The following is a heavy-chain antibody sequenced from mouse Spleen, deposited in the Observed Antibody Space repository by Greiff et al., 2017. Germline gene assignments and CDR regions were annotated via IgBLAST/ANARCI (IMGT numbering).Heavy chain of an antibody. V-gene: IGHV2-2*02. D-gene: IGHD1-1*01. Sequence: VKLMESGPGLVQPSQSLSITCTVSGFSLTSYGVHWVRQSPGKGLEWLGVIWSGGSTDYNAAFISRLSISKDNSKSQVFFKMNSLQANDTAIYYCARRGYGSSYVWYFDVWGAGTTVTVSS. CDR1: GFSLTSYG. CDR2: IWSGGST. CDR3: ARRGYGSSYVWYFDV. J-gene: IGHJ1*01.